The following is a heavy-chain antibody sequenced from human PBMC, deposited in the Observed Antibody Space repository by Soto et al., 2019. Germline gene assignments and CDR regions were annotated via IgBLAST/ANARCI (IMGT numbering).Heavy chain of an antibody. CDR1: GGSISSGGYY. V-gene: IGHV4-31*03. D-gene: IGHD2-15*01. J-gene: IGHJ5*02. Sequence: PSETLSLTCTVSGGSISSGGYYWSWIRQHPGKGLEWIGYIYYSGSTYYNPSLKSRVTISVDTSKNQFSLKLSSVTAADTAVYYCARAWGPRDIVVVVAATYWFDPWGQGTLVTVSS. CDR3: ARAWGPRDIVVVVAATYWFDP. CDR2: IYYSGST.